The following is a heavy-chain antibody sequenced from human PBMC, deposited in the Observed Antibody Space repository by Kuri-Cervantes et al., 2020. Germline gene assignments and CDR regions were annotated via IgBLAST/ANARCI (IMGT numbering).Heavy chain of an antibody. V-gene: IGHV3-11*01. Sequence: GGSLRLSCAASGFTFSDYYMSWIRQAQGKGLEWVSYISSNGSTIYYADSVKGRFTISRDNAKNSLYLQMNSLRAEDTALYYCAKALNTILEEVHDSFDIWGQGTMVTVSS. J-gene: IGHJ3*02. CDR3: AKALNTILEEVHDSFDI. CDR2: ISSNGSTI. CDR1: GFTFSDYY. D-gene: IGHD3-3*01.